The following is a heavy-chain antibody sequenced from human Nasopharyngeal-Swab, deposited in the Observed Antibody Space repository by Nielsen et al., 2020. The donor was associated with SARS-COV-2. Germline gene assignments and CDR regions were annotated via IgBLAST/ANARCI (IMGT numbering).Heavy chain of an antibody. CDR3: ARDTVGTLLVAGYFDY. V-gene: IGHV3-30*04. CDR2: ISYDGSNK. Sequence: GGSLRLSCAASGFTFSSYAMHWVRQAPGKGLEWVAVISYDGSNKYYADSVKGRFTISRDNSKNTLYLQMTSLRAEDTAVYYCARDTVGTLLVAGYFDYWGQGTLVTVSS. CDR1: GFTFSSYA. D-gene: IGHD5-12*01. J-gene: IGHJ4*02.